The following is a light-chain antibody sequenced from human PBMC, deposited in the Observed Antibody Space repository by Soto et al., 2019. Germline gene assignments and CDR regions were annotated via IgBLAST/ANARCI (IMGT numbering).Light chain of an antibody. CDR2: GAS. CDR3: HEHGTSPLT. J-gene: IGKJ4*01. Sequence: DIVLTQSPGTLSLFPGERATLSCRASQSVSSNYLAWYQQQPGQAHRLLTYGASSRATGIPDRFSGRGSGTDFTLTISRLEPEDFAVYYCHEHGTSPLTFGGGTKIQIK. V-gene: IGKV3-20*01. CDR1: QSVSSNY.